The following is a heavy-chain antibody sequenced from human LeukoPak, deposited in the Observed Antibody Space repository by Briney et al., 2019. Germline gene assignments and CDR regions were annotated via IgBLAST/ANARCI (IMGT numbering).Heavy chain of an antibody. CDR1: GFTFSSYA. V-gene: IGHV3-23*01. Sequence: GGSLRLSCAASGFTFSSYAMSWVRQAPGKGLEWVSAISGSGGSTNYADSVKGRFTISRDNSKNTLYLQMNSLRAEDTAVYYCAKDLVRYSGYDYWFDPWGQGTLVTVSS. CDR2: ISGSGGST. CDR3: AKDLVRYSGYDYWFDP. D-gene: IGHD5-12*01. J-gene: IGHJ5*02.